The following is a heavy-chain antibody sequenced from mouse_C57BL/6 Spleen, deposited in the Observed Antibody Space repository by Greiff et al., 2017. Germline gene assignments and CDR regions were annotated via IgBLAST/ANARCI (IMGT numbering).Heavy chain of an antibody. D-gene: IGHD2-4*01. Sequence: QVQLQQPGAELVKPGASVKMSCKASGYTFTSYWITWVKQRPGQGLEWIGDIYPGSGSTNYNEKFKSKATLTVDTSSSTAYMQLSSLTSEDSAVYYCARSGYYDYDAPMDYWGQGPSVTVSS. J-gene: IGHJ4*01. V-gene: IGHV1-55*01. CDR2: IYPGSGST. CDR3: ARSGYYDYDAPMDY. CDR1: GYTFTSYW.